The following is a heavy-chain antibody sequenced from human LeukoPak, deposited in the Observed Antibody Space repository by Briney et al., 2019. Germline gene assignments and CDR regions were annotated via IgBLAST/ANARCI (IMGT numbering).Heavy chain of an antibody. V-gene: IGHV3-11*01. J-gene: IGHJ5*02. Sequence: GGSLRLSCAASGFTFSDYYMSWIRQAPGKGLEWVSYISSSGSTIYYADSVKGRFTISRDNAKNSLYLQMNSLRAKDTAVYYCARDRAYGGNSIWFDPWGQGTLVTVSS. CDR1: GFTFSDYY. CDR3: ARDRAYGGNSIWFDP. D-gene: IGHD4-23*01. CDR2: ISSSGSTI.